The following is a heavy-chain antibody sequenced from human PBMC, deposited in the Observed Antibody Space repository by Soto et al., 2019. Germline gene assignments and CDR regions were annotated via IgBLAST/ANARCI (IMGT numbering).Heavy chain of an antibody. CDR1: GFTFGTYT. Sequence: EVQLVESGGGLVKPGGSLRLSCAASGFTFGTYTMNWVRQAPGKGLEWVSSIGTTSSYIYYADSVRGRFTISRDNASDSLYLQMSSLRAEDTAVYYCARVMCGDCSTYYYYSMDVWGQGTTVTVSS. J-gene: IGHJ6*02. V-gene: IGHV3-21*01. CDR2: IGTTSSYI. CDR3: ARVMCGDCSTYYYYSMDV. D-gene: IGHD2-21*02.